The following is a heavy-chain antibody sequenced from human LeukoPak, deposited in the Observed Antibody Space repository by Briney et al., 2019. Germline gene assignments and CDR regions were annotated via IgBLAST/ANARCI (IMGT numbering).Heavy chain of an antibody. CDR1: GFTFSSYE. J-gene: IGHJ4*02. D-gene: IGHD3-10*01. CDR2: IYYSGST. CDR3: AREGGSGSLDY. V-gene: IGHV4-31*02. Sequence: LRLSCAASGFTFSSYEMNWIRQLPGKGLEWIGYIYYSGSTYYNPSLKSRVIISVDTSKNQFSLKLISVTAADTAVYYCAREGGSGSLDYWGQGTLVTVSS.